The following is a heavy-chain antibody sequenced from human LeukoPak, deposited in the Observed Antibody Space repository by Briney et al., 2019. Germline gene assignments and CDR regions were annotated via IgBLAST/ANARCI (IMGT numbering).Heavy chain of an antibody. J-gene: IGHJ4*02. CDR2: INHSGST. D-gene: IGHD6-13*01. Sequence: SETLSLTCAVYGGSFSGHYWSWIRQPPGKGLEWMGEINHSGSTNYNPSLESRVTISVDTSKTHFSLKLSSVTAADRAVYYCARLGIAAAGYFDYWGQGTLVTVSS. V-gene: IGHV4-34*01. CDR1: GGSFSGHY. CDR3: ARLGIAAAGYFDY.